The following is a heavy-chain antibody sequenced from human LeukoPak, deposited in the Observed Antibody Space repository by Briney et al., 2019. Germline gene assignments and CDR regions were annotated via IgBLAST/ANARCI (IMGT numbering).Heavy chain of an antibody. CDR2: IYYCGST. V-gene: IGHV4-59*01. CDR3: RIYSGYSYGLDVFDI. Sequence: SETLSLTCTVAGGSISSYYWSWIRQPPGKGLEWIGYIYYCGSTNYNPSLKSQVTISVATSKNQFSLKLTSWTVAAPAVYYCRIYSGYSYGLDVFDIWGQGTSVSVSS. J-gene: IGHJ3*02. CDR1: GGSISSYY. D-gene: IGHD5-18*01.